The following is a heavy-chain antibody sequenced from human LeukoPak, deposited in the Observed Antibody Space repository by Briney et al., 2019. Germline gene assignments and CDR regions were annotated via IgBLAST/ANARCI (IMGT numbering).Heavy chain of an antibody. J-gene: IGHJ6*03. D-gene: IGHD3-22*01. CDR2: INHSGST. CDR3: ARGRDWDSSGYYFSGPNYYYYMDV. Sequence: PSETLSLTCAVYGGSFSGYYWSWIRQPPGKGLEWIGEINHSGSTNYNPSLKSRVTISVDTSKNQFSLKLSSVTAADTAVYYCARGRDWDSSGYYFSGPNYYYYMDVWGKGTTVTVSS. CDR1: GGSFSGYY. V-gene: IGHV4-34*01.